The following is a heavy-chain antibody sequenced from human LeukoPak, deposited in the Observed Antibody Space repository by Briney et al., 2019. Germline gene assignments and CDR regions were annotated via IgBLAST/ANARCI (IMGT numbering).Heavy chain of an antibody. CDR3: ARDGWELAFDP. V-gene: IGHV3-7*01. CDR1: GFTFSSYW. D-gene: IGHD1-26*01. CDR2: IKQDGSEK. Sequence: GGSLRLSCAASGFTFSSYWMSWVRQAPGKGLERVANIKQDGSEKYYVGSVKGRFTISRDNAKNSLYLQMNSLSAEDTAVYYCARDGWELAFDPWGQGTLVTVSS. J-gene: IGHJ5*02.